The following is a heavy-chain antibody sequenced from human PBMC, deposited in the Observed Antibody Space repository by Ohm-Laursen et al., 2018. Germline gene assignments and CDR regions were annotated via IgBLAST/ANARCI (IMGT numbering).Heavy chain of an antibody. CDR3: ASSYSSGWYSRY. D-gene: IGHD6-19*01. Sequence: ASVKVSCKASGGTFSSYAISWVRQAPGQGLEWMGRIIPILGIANYAQKFQGRVTITADKSTSTAYMELSSLRSEDTAVYYCASSYSSGWYSRYWGQGTLVTVST. V-gene: IGHV1-69*04. J-gene: IGHJ4*02. CDR1: GGTFSSYA. CDR2: IIPILGIA.